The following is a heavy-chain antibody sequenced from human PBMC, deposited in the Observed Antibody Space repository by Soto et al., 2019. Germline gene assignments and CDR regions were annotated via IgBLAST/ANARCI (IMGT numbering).Heavy chain of an antibody. CDR3: ASSVQLERLGYYYYGMDV. D-gene: IGHD1-1*01. CDR1: GGTFSSYA. CDR2: IIPIFGTA. J-gene: IGHJ6*02. V-gene: IGHV1-69*01. Sequence: QVQLVQSGAEVKKPGSSVKVSCKASGGTFSSYAISWVRQAPGQGLEWMGGIIPIFGTANYAQKFQGRVMITADESTSTAYMELSSLRSEDTAVYYCASSVQLERLGYYYYGMDVWGQGTTVTVSS.